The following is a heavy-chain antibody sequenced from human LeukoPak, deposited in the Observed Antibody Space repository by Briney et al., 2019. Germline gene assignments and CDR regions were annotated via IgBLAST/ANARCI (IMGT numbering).Heavy chain of an antibody. J-gene: IGHJ3*02. V-gene: IGHV4-39*01. Sequence: SETLSLTCTVSGGSISSSSYYWGWIRQPPGKGLEWIGSIYYSGSTYYNPSLKSRVTISVDTSKNQFSLKLSSVTAADTAVYYCARPYAYCGGDCFGAFDIWGQGTMVTVSS. CDR2: IYYSGST. CDR3: ARPYAYCGGDCFGAFDI. D-gene: IGHD2-21*01. CDR1: GGSISSSSYY.